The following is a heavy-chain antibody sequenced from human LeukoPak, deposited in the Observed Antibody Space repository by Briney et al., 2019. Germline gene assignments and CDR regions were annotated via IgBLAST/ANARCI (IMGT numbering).Heavy chain of an antibody. Sequence: GGSLRLSCAASGFTFSSYAMSWVRQAPGKGLEWVSAISGSGGSTYYADSVKGRFTISRDNSKNTLYLQMNSLRAEDTAIYYCASPMNYYDVWSGYPPFDYWGQGTLVTVSS. D-gene: IGHD3-3*01. V-gene: IGHV3-23*01. CDR1: GFTFSSYA. CDR3: ASPMNYYDVWSGYPPFDY. CDR2: ISGSGGST. J-gene: IGHJ4*02.